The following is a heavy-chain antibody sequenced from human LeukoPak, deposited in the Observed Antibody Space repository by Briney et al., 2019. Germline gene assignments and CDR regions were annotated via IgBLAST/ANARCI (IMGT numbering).Heavy chain of an antibody. CDR1: GFTFSSYS. J-gene: IGHJ6*02. CDR3: ARDSTRDCGGDCYSPFGYYYYYGMDV. CDR2: ISSSSSYI. D-gene: IGHD2-21*02. V-gene: IGHV3-21*01. Sequence: GGSLRLSCAASGFTFSSYSMNWVRQAPGKGLEWVSSISSSSSYIYYADSVKGRFTISRDNAKNSLYLQMNSLRAEDTAVYYCARDSTRDCGGDCYSPFGYYYYYGMDVWGQGTTVTVSS.